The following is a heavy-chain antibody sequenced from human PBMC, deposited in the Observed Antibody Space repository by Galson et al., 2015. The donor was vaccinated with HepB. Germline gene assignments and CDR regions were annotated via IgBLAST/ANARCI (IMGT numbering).Heavy chain of an antibody. Sequence: SLRLSCAASGFTFSSYAMHWVRQAPGKGLEYVSAISSNGGSTYYADSVKGRFTISRDNSKNTLYLQMSSLRAEDTAVYYCVKEGPGEGVEVPGTFDYWGQGTLVTVSS. CDR1: GFTFSSYA. CDR2: ISSNGGST. CDR3: VKEGPGEGVEVPGTFDY. V-gene: IGHV3-64D*06. D-gene: IGHD2-15*01. J-gene: IGHJ4*02.